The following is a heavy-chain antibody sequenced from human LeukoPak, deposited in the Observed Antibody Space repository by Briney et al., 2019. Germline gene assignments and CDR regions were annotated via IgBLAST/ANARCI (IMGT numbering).Heavy chain of an antibody. V-gene: IGHV1-46*03. Sequence: ASVKVSCKASGYTFTSYYMHWVRQAPGQGLEWMGIINPSGGSTSYAQKFQGRVTMTRDTSTSTVYMELSSLRSEDTAVYYCARDRYFGILTGVPDAFDIWGQGTMVTVSS. D-gene: IGHD3-9*01. CDR1: GYTFTSYY. J-gene: IGHJ3*02. CDR3: ARDRYFGILTGVPDAFDI. CDR2: INPSGGST.